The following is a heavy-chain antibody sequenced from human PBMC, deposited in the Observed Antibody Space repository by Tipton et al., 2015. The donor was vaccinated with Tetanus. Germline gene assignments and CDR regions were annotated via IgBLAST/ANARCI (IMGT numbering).Heavy chain of an antibody. V-gene: IGHV4-59*01. D-gene: IGHD4-23*01. J-gene: IGHJ6*02. CDR1: GGSISSYY. Sequence: TLSLTCTVSGGSISSYYWSWIRQPPGKGLEWIGYIYYSGSTNYNPSLKSRVTISVDTSKNQFSLKLSSVTAADTAVYYCARDSLPTVATPSADYYYSGMDVWGQGTTVTVSS. CDR3: ARDSLPTVATPSADYYYSGMDV. CDR2: IYYSGST.